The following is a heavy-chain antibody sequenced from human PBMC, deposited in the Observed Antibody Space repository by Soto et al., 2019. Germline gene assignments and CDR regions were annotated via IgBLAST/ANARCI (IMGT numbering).Heavy chain of an antibody. V-gene: IGHV3-53*01. D-gene: IGHD1-20*01. CDR2: IYSGGSK. CDR1: GLTVSSHD. J-gene: IGHJ6*02. CDR3: ASSSRKYYNFGIDA. Sequence: EVQLVEAGGGLIQPGGSLRLSCAASGLTVSSHDMSWVRQSPGKGLEWVSVIYSGGSKHDADSVKGRFTISRDNSKNMVYLPMNSLRVDDTAVYFCASSSRKYYNFGIDAWGQGTTVIVS.